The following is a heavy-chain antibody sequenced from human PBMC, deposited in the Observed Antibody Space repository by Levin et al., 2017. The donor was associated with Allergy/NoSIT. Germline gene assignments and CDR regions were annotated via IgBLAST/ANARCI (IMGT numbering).Heavy chain of an antibody. Sequence: SETLSLTCTVSGGSISSYYWSWIRQPPGKGLEWIGYIYYSGSTNYNPSLKSRVTISVDTSKNQFSLKLSSVTAADTAVYYCARIGRGGSGSYYHYYYYYMDVWGKGTTVTVSS. CDR2: IYYSGST. D-gene: IGHD3-10*01. CDR1: GGSISSYY. V-gene: IGHV4-59*01. CDR3: ARIGRGGSGSYYHYYYYYMDV. J-gene: IGHJ6*03.